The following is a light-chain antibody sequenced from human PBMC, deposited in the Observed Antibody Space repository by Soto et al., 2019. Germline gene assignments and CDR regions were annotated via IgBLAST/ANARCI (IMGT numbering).Light chain of an antibody. Sequence: DIQMTQSPSSLSAIVGDTVNITCRAGQRVNGWLAWYQQKPGNAPKFLIYNVSYLASGVPSRFSGSGSGTRFTLTISSLQSVDFATYYCQQYNSYPWTFGQGTMVEIK. V-gene: IGKV1-5*01. J-gene: IGKJ1*01. CDR1: QRVNGW. CDR3: QQYNSYPWT. CDR2: NVS.